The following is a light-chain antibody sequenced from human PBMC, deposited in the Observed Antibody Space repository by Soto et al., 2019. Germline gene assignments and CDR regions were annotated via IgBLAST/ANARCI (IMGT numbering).Light chain of an antibody. CDR3: MQALQTPPT. V-gene: IGKV2-28*01. J-gene: IGKJ5*01. Sequence: DIEIAQSPLSVPFTRRGPSSNSWGSSQSLLHSNGYNYLDWYLQKPGQSPQLLIYLGSNRASGVPDRFSGSGSGTDFTLKISRVEAEYVGVYYCMQALQTPPTFGQGTRLEI. CDR1: QSLLHSNGYNY. CDR2: LGS.